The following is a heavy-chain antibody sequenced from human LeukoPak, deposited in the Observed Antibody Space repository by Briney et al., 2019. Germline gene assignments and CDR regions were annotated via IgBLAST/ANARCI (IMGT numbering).Heavy chain of an antibody. V-gene: IGHV1-69*02. D-gene: IGHD3-3*01. CDR2: IIPILGIA. Sequence: GASVKVSCKASGGTFSSYTISWVRDAPGQGLEWMGRIIPILGIANYAQKFQGRVTITADKSTSTAHMELSSLRSEDTAVYYCATTRVSSANDYDFWSGYSWFDPWGQGTLVTVTS. CDR1: GGTFSSYT. J-gene: IGHJ5*01. CDR3: ATTRVSSANDYDFWSGYSWFDP.